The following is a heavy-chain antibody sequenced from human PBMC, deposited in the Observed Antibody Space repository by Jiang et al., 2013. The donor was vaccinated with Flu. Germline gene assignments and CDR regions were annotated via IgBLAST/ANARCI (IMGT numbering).Heavy chain of an antibody. D-gene: IGHD3-3*01. CDR3: AKDMARFLEWLLSYGMDV. CDR1: GFTFDDYA. CDR2: ISWNSGSI. J-gene: IGHJ6*02. V-gene: IGHV3-9*01. Sequence: QLVESGGGLVQPGRSLRLSCAASGFTFDDYAMHWVRQAPGKGLEWVSGISWNSGSIGYADSVKGRFTISRDNAKNSLYLQMNSLRAEDTALYYCAKDMARFLEWLLSYGMDVWGQGTTVTVSS.